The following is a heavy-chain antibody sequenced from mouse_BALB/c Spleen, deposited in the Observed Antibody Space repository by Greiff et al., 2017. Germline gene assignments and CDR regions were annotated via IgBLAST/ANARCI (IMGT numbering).Heavy chain of an antibody. J-gene: IGHJ4*01. CDR1: GFTFSSYT. D-gene: IGHD1-1*01. CDR3: ARPYYYGSSYPYAMDY. V-gene: IGHV5-12-2*01. Sequence: EVQWVESGGGLVQPGGSLKLSCAASGFTFSSYTMSWVRQTPEKRLEWVAYISNGGGSTYYPDTVKGRFTISRDNAKNTLYLQMSSLKSEDTAMYYCARPYYYGSSYPYAMDYWGQGTSVTVSS. CDR2: ISNGGGST.